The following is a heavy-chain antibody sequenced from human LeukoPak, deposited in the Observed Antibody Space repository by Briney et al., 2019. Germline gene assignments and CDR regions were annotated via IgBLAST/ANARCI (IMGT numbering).Heavy chain of an antibody. Sequence: GGSLRLSCAASGFSFNSYGMHWVRQAPGKGLEWVAFIRYDGSYKFYADSVKGRFTISRDSSKNTLYLQMNSLRPEDTAVYYCAQDGLGNSYNWCDRWGQGTLVTVSS. V-gene: IGHV3-30*02. CDR1: GFSFNSYG. CDR2: IRYDGSYK. D-gene: IGHD6-6*01. CDR3: AQDGLGNSYNWCDR. J-gene: IGHJ5*02.